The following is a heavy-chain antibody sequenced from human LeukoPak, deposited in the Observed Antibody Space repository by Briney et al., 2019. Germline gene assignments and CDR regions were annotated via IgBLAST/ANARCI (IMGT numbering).Heavy chain of an antibody. J-gene: IGHJ3*02. Sequence: SETLSLTCAVSGGSISSSNWWSWVRQPPGKGLEWIGGIYHSGSTNYNPSLKSRVTISVDKSKNQFSLKLSSVTAADTAVYYCARKRSDYYAFDIWGQGTMVTVSS. V-gene: IGHV4-4*02. CDR3: ARKRSDYYAFDI. D-gene: IGHD4-17*01. CDR1: GGSISSSNW. CDR2: IYHSGST.